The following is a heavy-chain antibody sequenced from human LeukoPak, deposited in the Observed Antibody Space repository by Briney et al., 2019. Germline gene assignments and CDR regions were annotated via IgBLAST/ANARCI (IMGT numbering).Heavy chain of an antibody. Sequence: GGSLRLSCAASGFDFSTYVMYWVRQAPGKGLEWVSAVYGNGDGISYADSVKGRFTISRDNSKNTLYLQMNSLRPEDTALYYCAKLGVRSSAGEDYWGQGTLVGLSS. D-gene: IGHD3-10*01. CDR1: GFDFSTYV. V-gene: IGHV3-23*01. J-gene: IGHJ4*02. CDR2: VYGNGDGI. CDR3: AKLGVRSSAGEDY.